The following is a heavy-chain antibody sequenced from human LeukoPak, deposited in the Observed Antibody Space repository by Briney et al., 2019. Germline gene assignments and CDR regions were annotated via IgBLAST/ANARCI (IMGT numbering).Heavy chain of an antibody. CDR1: GFTFSDYY. CDR3: ARAQVDTVMPTGS. CDR2: ISSSGSTI. V-gene: IGHV3-11*01. Sequence: PGGSLRLSCAASGFTFSDYYMSWIRQAPGKGLEWVSYISSSGSTIYYADSVKGRFSISRDNAKNPLYLQMNSLRADDTAVYYCARAQVDTVMPTGSWGQGTLVTVSS. J-gene: IGHJ5*02. D-gene: IGHD5-18*01.